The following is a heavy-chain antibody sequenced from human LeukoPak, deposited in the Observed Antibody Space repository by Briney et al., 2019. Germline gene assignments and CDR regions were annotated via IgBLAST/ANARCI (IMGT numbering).Heavy chain of an antibody. CDR1: GFTFSSYS. CDR2: ISSSSNTI. D-gene: IGHD5-18*01. Sequence: GGSLRLSCAASGFTFSSYSMNWVRQAPGKGLEWVSYISSSSNTIYYADSVKGRFTISRDNAKNTLYLQMNSLRDEDTALYYCVTDTSMGGLFDYWGQGTLVTVSS. V-gene: IGHV3-48*02. J-gene: IGHJ4*02. CDR3: VTDTSMGGLFDY.